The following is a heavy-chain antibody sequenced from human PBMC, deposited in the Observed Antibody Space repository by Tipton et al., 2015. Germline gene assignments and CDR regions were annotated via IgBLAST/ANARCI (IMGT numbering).Heavy chain of an antibody. CDR1: GFTFSTYG. D-gene: IGHD2-2*01. CDR3: ARDISTMDV. Sequence: SLRLSCAASGFTFSTYGMHWVRQAQGKGLEWVAVMSYDGSNKHYVDSVKGRFTISRDNSKNTLYLQMNSLRAEDTAVYYCARDISTMDVWGQGTTVTVSS. J-gene: IGHJ6*02. V-gene: IGHV3-30*03. CDR2: MSYDGSNK.